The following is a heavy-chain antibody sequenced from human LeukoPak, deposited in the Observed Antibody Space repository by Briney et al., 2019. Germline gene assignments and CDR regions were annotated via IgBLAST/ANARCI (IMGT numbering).Heavy chain of an antibody. CDR3: ARQGGYSSAIGMGY. CDR2: INPSGGST. CDR1: GYTFTSHY. V-gene: IGHV1-46*01. D-gene: IGHD6-19*01. Sequence: GASVKVSFKASGYTFTSHYMYWVRQAPGRGLEWMGVINPSGGSTTYAQKFQGRVTLTRDTSTRTVYMELRSLRSDDTAVYYCARQGGYSSAIGMGYWGQGTLVTVSS. J-gene: IGHJ4*02.